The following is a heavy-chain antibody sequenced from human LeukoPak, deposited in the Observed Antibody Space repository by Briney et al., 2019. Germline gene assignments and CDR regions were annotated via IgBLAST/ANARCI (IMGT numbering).Heavy chain of an antibody. D-gene: IGHD2-15*01. Sequence: PGGSLRLSCTASGFTFGDYAMSWFRQAPGKGLEWVGFIRSEAYGGTTEYAASVKGRFTISRDDSKSIAYLQMNSLKTEDTAVYYCTGGPAVAVTGYWGQGTLVTVSS. CDR3: TGGPAVAVTGY. CDR2: IRSEAYGGTT. CDR1: GFTFGDYA. J-gene: IGHJ4*02. V-gene: IGHV3-49*03.